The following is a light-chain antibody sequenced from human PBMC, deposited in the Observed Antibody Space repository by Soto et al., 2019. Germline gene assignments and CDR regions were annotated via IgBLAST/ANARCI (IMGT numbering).Light chain of an antibody. V-gene: IGKV3-20*01. CDR1: QTVRTNY. Sequence: LVLRQSRSTLSLIPGEAATLSCRDSQTVRTNYLPWYQQTPGQAPRLLTYDPSSRATGIPDRFSGGGSGTDFTLTIIRLEPEDFAVYFCQQFSSYPLTFAGGTKVDI. J-gene: IGKJ4*01. CDR2: DPS. CDR3: QQFSSYPLT.